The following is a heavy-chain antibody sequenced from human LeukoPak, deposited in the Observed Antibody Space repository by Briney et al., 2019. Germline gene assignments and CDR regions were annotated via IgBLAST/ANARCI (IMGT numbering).Heavy chain of an antibody. CDR2: IYRGGST. CDR3: ARDSMVRGVITTRWFDP. Sequence: PSGTLSLTCTVSGGSISSGNWWSWVRQPPGKGLEWIGEIYRGGSTYYNPSLKSRVTISVDTSKNQFSLKLTSVTAADTAVYYCARDSMVRGVITTRWFDPWGQGTLVTVSS. D-gene: IGHD3-10*01. J-gene: IGHJ5*02. CDR1: GGSISSGNW. V-gene: IGHV4-4*02.